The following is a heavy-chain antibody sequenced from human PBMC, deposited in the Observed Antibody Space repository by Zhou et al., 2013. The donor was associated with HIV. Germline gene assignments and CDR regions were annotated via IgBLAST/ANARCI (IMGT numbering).Heavy chain of an antibody. CDR1: GGTFSTYA. Sequence: QVQLVQSGAEVKKPGSSVKVSCKASGGTFSTYAFSWVRQAPGQGLEWMGGIIPFFGTANYAQKFQGRVAITAAESTRTAYLELSGLRSEDTAVYYCARGYYDSSGYYYYYYMDVWGKGTTVTVSS. J-gene: IGHJ6*03. V-gene: IGHV1-69*12. CDR2: IIPFFGTA. CDR3: ARGYYDSSGYYYYYYMDV. D-gene: IGHD3-22*01.